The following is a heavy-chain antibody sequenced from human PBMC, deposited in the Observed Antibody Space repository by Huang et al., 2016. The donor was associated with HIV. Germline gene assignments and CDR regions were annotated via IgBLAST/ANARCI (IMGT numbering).Heavy chain of an antibody. J-gene: IGHJ6*03. CDR3: LPAGHVSHYYYMDV. CDR2: VSNDGNEK. CDR1: GFSFTSYD. Sequence: QGQLVESGGGVVQPGRALRLSCAASGFSFTSYDMQWVRQVPGKGLYWVSFVSNDGNEKYYADSVKGRFTISRDNFKNTVYLQMNSLRTGDTAVYFCLPAGHVSHYYYMDVWGKGTTVIVSS. V-gene: IGHV3-30*03.